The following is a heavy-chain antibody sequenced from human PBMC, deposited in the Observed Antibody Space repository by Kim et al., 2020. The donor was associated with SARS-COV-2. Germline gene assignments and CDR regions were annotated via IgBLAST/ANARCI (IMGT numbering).Heavy chain of an antibody. CDR2: SIPPFVTS. J-gene: IGHJ5*02. D-gene: IGHD3-22*01. CDR1: GVIFSSYS. V-gene: IGHV1-69*13. Sequence: SLKVSCKTSGVIFSSYSVVWLRQSPGQVLEGMVVSIPPFVTSIYAQKFQGRVTIISDESTSTAYMELSSLRSDDTAVYYCATDRVMVTHWFDPWGKGTLVTVAS. CDR3: ATDRVMVTHWFDP.